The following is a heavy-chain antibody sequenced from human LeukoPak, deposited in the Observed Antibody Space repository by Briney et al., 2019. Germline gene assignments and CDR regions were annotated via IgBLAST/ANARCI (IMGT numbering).Heavy chain of an antibody. J-gene: IGHJ6*02. Sequence: SETLSLTCTASGGSISSGGYYWSWIRQHPGKGLEWIGYIYYSGSTYYNPSLKSRVTISVDTSKNQFSLKLSSVTAADTAVYYCASNDYGDPINRYYYYGMDVWGQGTTVTVSS. V-gene: IGHV4-31*03. CDR2: IYYSGST. D-gene: IGHD4-17*01. CDR1: GGSISSGGYY. CDR3: ASNDYGDPINRYYYYGMDV.